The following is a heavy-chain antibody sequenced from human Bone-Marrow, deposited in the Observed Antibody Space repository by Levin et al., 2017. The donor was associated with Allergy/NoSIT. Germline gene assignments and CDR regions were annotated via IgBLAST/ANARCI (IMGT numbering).Heavy chain of an antibody. CDR2: TSGSGEST. CDR1: GLTFSRYA. Sequence: GGSLRLSCAASGLTFSRYAVNWVRRAPGKGLEWVSVTSGSGESTYYADSVKGRFTISRDNAKNTVFLQMNRLRVEDTAIYYCAKDSLHEEVSANFWYFDLWGRGTQVTVSS. D-gene: IGHD2-15*01. J-gene: IGHJ2*01. V-gene: IGHV3-23*01. CDR3: AKDSLHEEVSANFWYFDL.